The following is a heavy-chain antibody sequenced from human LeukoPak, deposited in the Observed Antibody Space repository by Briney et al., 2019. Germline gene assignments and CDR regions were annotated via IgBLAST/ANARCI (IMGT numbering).Heavy chain of an antibody. CDR3: ARTYCSGGSCYSPH. CDR1: GGSITDYY. D-gene: IGHD2-15*01. J-gene: IGHJ4*02. Sequence: SETLSLTCTVSGGSITDYYWSWIRQPPGKGLEWIGYISYSGSTNYNPSLKSRVTISVDTSKNQFSLKLSSVTAADTAVYYCARTYCSGGSCYSPHWGQGTLVTVSP. CDR2: ISYSGST. V-gene: IGHV4-59*12.